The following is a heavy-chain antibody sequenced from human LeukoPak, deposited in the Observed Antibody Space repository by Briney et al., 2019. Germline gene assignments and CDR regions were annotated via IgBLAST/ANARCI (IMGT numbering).Heavy chain of an antibody. CDR2: IYYSGST. D-gene: IGHD1-26*01. J-gene: IGHJ3*02. CDR3: ARARYAVGAIRSFDI. Sequence: SETLSLTCTVSGGSISSYYWSWIRQPPGKGLEWIGFIYYSGSTNYNPSLKSRVSISVDTSKNQFSLKLRSVTATDTAVYYCARARYAVGAIRSFDIWGQGTMVTVSS. CDR1: GGSISSYY. V-gene: IGHV4-59*08.